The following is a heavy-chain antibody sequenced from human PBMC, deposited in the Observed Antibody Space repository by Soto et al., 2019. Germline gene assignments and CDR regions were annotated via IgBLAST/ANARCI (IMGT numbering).Heavy chain of an antibody. CDR2: ISSSSSTI. J-gene: IGHJ5*02. V-gene: IGHV3-48*01. CDR3: ARSPSYCGGDCWFDP. Sequence: GGSLRLSCAASGFTFSSYSMNWVRQAPGKGLEWVSYISSSSSTIYYADSVKGRFTISRDNAKNSLYLQMNSLRAEDTAVYYCARSPSYCGGDCWFDPWGQGTLVTVSS. CDR1: GFTFSSYS. D-gene: IGHD2-21*01.